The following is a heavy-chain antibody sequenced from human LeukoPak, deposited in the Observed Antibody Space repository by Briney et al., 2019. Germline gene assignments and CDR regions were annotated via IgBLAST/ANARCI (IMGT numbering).Heavy chain of an antibody. CDR3: ARVEESSNTYGDYPFDY. CDR1: HFTFVTYW. CDR2: IKQDGSEK. Sequence: GGSLRLSCEASHFTFVTYWMSWVRQAPGKGLEWVANIKQDGSEKYYVDSVKGRFTISRDNAKNSLYLQMNSLRAEDTAVYYCARVEESSNTYGDYPFDYWGQGTLVTVSS. V-gene: IGHV3-7*01. D-gene: IGHD4-17*01. J-gene: IGHJ4*02.